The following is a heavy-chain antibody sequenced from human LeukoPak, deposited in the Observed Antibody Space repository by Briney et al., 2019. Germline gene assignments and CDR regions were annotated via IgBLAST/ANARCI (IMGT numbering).Heavy chain of an antibody. CDR2: INHRGST. CDR1: GGSYSGYY. CDR3: ARLVGVYCSGGSCYSDY. V-gene: IGHV4-34*01. J-gene: IGHJ4*02. D-gene: IGHD2-15*01. Sequence: PSETLSLTCAVCGGSYSGYYWSWTRQPPGKGLECIGEINHRGSTKYNPSLKSRVTISVGTSKNQISLKLSSVTAADRAVYYCARLVGVYCSGGSCYSDYWGQGTLVTVSS.